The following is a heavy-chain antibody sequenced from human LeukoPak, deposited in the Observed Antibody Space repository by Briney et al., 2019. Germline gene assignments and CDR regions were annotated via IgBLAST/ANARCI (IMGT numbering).Heavy chain of an antibody. V-gene: IGHV1-69*13. D-gene: IGHD3-10*01. J-gene: IGHJ6*04. CDR2: IIPIFGTA. CDR1: GGTFSSYA. CDR3: ARGSGSGSSYYYYGMDV. Sequence: SVKVSCKASGGTFSSYAISWVRQAPGQGLEWMGGIIPIFGTANHAQKFQGRVTITADESTSTAYMELSSLRSEDTAVYYCARGSGSGSSYYYYGMDVWGKGTTVTVSS.